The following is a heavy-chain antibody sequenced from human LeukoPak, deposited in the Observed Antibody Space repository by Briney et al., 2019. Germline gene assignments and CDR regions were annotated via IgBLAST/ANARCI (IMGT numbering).Heavy chain of an antibody. CDR2: ITDSGGNT. J-gene: IGHJ4*02. CDR1: GFTFSSYA. CDR3: AKSRSGELY. D-gene: IGHD1-26*01. V-gene: IGHV3-23*01. Sequence: GGSLRLSCAASGFTFSSYAMSWVRQAPGKGLEWVSTITDSGGNTYYADSVKGWFTISRDNSKSTLYLRMNSLRAEDTAVYYCAKSRSGELYWGQGTLVTVSS.